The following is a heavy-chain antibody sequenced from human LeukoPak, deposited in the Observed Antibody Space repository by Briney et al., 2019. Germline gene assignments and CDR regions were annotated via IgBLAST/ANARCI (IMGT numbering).Heavy chain of an antibody. J-gene: IGHJ3*02. CDR2: INPNSGGT. CDR1: GYTFTGYY. V-gene: IGHV1-2*02. Sequence: ASVKVSCKASGYTFTGYYMHWVRQAPGQGLEWMGWINPNSGGTNYAQKFQGRDTMTRDTSISTAYMELSRLRSDDTAVYYCARVFGVVTDDAFDIWGQGTMVTVSS. D-gene: IGHD3-3*01. CDR3: ARVFGVVTDDAFDI.